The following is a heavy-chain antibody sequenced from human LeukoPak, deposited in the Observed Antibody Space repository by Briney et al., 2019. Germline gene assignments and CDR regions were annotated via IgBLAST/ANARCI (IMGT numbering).Heavy chain of an antibody. CDR2: IYPGDSDT. J-gene: IGHJ6*02. CDR1: GYSFTSYW. V-gene: IGHV5-51*01. D-gene: IGHD3-3*01. CDR3: ARPLTISGPSSGMDV. Sequence: GESLKISCKGSGYSFTSYWISWVRQMPGKGLEWMGIIYPGDSDTRYSPSFQGQVTISADKSISTAYLQWSSLKASDTAMYYCARPLTISGPSSGMDVWGQGTTVTVSS.